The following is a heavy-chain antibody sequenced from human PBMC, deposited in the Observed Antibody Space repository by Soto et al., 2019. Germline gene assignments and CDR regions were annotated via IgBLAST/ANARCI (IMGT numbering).Heavy chain of an antibody. D-gene: IGHD2-15*01. Sequence: QVQLQQSGPGLVKPSETLSLTCSVSAGSMRNYYWSWIRQPPGKGLEWIGNVDDSGTTKYNPSRRSRVAISVYTSTNQFSLKLSSVIAADTAVYYSSRDVSCSGGSCYPNDWFDPWGQGTLVTVSS. J-gene: IGHJ5*02. V-gene: IGHV4-59*01. CDR3: SRDVSCSGGSCYPNDWFDP. CDR1: AGSMRNYY. CDR2: VDDSGTT.